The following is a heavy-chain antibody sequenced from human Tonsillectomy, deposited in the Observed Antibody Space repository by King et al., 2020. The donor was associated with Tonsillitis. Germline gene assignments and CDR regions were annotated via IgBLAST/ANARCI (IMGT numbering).Heavy chain of an antibody. J-gene: IGHJ4*02. CDR2: INHSGGT. Sequence: VQLQQWGAGLLKPSETLSLTCAVYGGSFSGYYWSWIRQPPGKGLDWIGEINHSGGTNYNPSLKSRVTISVDTSKNQFSLKLSSVTAADTAVYYCARGRPWGVLPNYFDYWGQGTLVTVSS. CDR3: ARGRPWGVLPNYFDY. D-gene: IGHD3-16*01. V-gene: IGHV4-34*01. CDR1: GGSFSGYY.